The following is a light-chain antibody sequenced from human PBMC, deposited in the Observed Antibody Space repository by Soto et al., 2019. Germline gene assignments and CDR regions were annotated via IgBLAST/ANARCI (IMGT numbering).Light chain of an antibody. V-gene: IGKV3-20*01. Sequence: EIVLTQSPGTLSLSPGERATLSCRASHTLSSYLAWYQQKPGQAPRLLIYGSSTRATGIPDRFSGSGSGTDFTLTISRLEPEDFAVYYCQQYGSSPQTFGQGTKVDIK. CDR1: HTLSSY. CDR3: QQYGSSPQT. J-gene: IGKJ1*01. CDR2: GSS.